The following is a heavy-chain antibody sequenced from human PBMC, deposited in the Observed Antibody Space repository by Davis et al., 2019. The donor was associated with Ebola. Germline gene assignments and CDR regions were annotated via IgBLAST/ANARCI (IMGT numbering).Heavy chain of an antibody. CDR2: IYQSGST. V-gene: IGHV4-30-2*01. D-gene: IGHD3-3*01. Sequence: PSETLSLTCAVSGGSISSGGYSWSWIRQPPGKGLEWIGYIYQSGSTYYNPSLKSRVTISVDRSKNQFSLKLSSVTAADTAVYYCARGSYYDFWSGYSAGIPYFDYWGQGTLVTVSS. CDR1: GGSISSGGYS. J-gene: IGHJ4*02. CDR3: ARGSYYDFWSGYSAGIPYFDY.